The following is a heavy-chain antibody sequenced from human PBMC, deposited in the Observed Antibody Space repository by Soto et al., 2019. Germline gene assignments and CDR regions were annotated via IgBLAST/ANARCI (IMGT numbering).Heavy chain of an antibody. CDR3: ANEDGVVGSSSAFDH. J-gene: IGHJ4*02. V-gene: IGHV3-21*01. CDR2: IHGRSNYV. CDR1: GFTFSTYT. D-gene: IGHD4-17*01. Sequence: EVQVVESGGGLVKPGGSLRLSCVFSGFTFSTYTMNWVRQAPGEGLEWVSSIHGRSNYVYYADSVKGRFTISRDNAKSSMYLQMNRLRAEDPAIYYCANEDGVVGSSSAFDHWGLGTLVTVSS.